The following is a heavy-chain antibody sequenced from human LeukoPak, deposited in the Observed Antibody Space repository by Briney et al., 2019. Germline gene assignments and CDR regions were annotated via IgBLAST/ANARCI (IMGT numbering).Heavy chain of an antibody. V-gene: IGHV1-8*01. CDR2: MNPNSGNT. D-gene: IGHD3-10*01. CDR3: ARSGETGYYGSGSQYYYYMDV. J-gene: IGHJ6*03. Sequence: GASVKVSCKASGYTFTSYDINWVRQATGQGLEWMGWMNPNSGNTGYAQKFQGRVTMNRNTSISTAYMELSSLRSEDTAVYYCARSGETGYYGSGSQYYYYMDVWGKGTTVTVSS. CDR1: GYTFTSYD.